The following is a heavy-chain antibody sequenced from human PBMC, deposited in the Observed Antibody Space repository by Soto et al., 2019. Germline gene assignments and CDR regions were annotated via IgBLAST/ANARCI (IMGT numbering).Heavy chain of an antibody. D-gene: IGHD2-2*01. CDR1: EYTFTSYY. CDR2: IKPSGGST. CDR3: AREIVVVPAAMEERDYYYGMDV. V-gene: IGHV1-46*01. J-gene: IGHJ6*02. Sequence: ASVKVSCKASEYTFTSYYMHWVRQAPGQGLEWMGIIKPSGGSTSYAQKFQGRVTMTRDTSTSTVYMELSSLRSEDTAVYYCAREIVVVPAAMEERDYYYGMDVWGQGTTVTVSS.